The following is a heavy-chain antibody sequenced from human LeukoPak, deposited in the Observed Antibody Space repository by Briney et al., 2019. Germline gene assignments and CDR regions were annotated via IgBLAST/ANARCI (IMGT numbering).Heavy chain of an antibody. CDR3: ARDMVVDIVVALFDY. CDR2: ISWNSGSI. CDR1: GFTFDDYA. J-gene: IGHJ4*02. D-gene: IGHD2-2*03. Sequence: GRSLRLSCSASGFTFDDYAMHWVRQAPGKGLEWVSGISWNSGSIGYADSVKGRFTISRDNSKNTLYLQMNSLRAEDTAVYYCARDMVVDIVVALFDYWGQGTLVTVSS. V-gene: IGHV3-9*01.